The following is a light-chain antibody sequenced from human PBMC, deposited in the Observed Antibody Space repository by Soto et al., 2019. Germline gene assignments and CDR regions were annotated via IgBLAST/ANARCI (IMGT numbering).Light chain of an antibody. CDR2: DAS. J-gene: IGKJ1*01. Sequence: DIHLTQSPSTLSASVGDRVTITCRASQSVSIWLAWYRQKPGKAPEVLVWDASSLQRGVPSRFSGSGSGTEFTLTISSLQPDDFATYYCQQYNGYSTWTFGQGAKVEI. V-gene: IGKV1-5*01. CDR1: QSVSIW. CDR3: QQYNGYSTWT.